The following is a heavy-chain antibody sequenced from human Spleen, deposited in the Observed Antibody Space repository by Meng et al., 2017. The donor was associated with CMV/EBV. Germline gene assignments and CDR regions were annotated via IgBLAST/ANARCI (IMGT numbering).Heavy chain of an antibody. Sequence: SETLSLTCTVSGGSISSSSYYWGWIRQPPGKGLEWIGYIYYSGSTNYNPSLKSRVTISVDTSKNQFSLKLSSVTAADTAVYYCARGLRADPWDGMDVWGQGTTVTVSS. CDR3: ARGLRADPWDGMDV. CDR1: GGSISSSSYY. CDR2: IYYSGST. J-gene: IGHJ6*02. D-gene: IGHD3-16*01. V-gene: IGHV4-61*05.